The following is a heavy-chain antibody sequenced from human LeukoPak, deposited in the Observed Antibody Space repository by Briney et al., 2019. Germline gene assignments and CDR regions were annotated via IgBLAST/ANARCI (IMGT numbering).Heavy chain of an antibody. D-gene: IGHD2-21*02. J-gene: IGHJ4*02. V-gene: IGHV3-20*04. CDR3: ARGPSGGDYEGIDY. CDR2: INWNGGST. Sequence: GGSLRLSCAASGFTFDDYGMSWVRQAPGEGLEWVSGINWNGGSTGYADSVKGRFTISRDNAKNSLYLQMNSLRAEDTALYYCARGPSGGDYEGIDYWGQGTLVTVSS. CDR1: GFTFDDYG.